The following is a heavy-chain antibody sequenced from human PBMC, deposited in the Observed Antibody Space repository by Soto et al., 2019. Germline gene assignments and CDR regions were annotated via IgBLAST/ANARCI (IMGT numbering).Heavy chain of an antibody. CDR3: ARDRPNEDIVLVPAAMPWAVPEHSYYYGMDV. CDR2: IIPIFGTA. CDR1: GGTFSSYA. Sequence: SVKVSCKASGGTFSSYAIRWVRPAPGQGLEWMGGIIPIFGTANYAQKFQGRVTITADESTSTAYMELSSLGSEDTAVYYCARDRPNEDIVLVPAAMPWAVPEHSYYYGMDVWG. J-gene: IGHJ6*02. V-gene: IGHV1-69*13. D-gene: IGHD2-2*01.